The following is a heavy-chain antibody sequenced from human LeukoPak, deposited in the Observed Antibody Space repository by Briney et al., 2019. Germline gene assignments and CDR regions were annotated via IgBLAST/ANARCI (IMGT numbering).Heavy chain of an antibody. J-gene: IGHJ4*02. Sequence: SQTLSLTCTVSGGSISSGSYYWSWIRQPAGKGLEWIGRIYTSGSTNYNPSLKSRVTISVDTSKNQFSLKLSSVTAADTAVYYCASGNIVVVTAILHWGQGTLVTVSS. V-gene: IGHV4-61*02. D-gene: IGHD2-21*02. CDR2: IYTSGST. CDR1: GGSISSGSYY. CDR3: ASGNIVVVTAILH.